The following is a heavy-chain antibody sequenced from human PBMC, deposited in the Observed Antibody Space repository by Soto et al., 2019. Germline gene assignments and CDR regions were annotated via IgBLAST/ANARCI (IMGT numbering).Heavy chain of an antibody. Sequence: EVQLVESGGGLVQPGGSLRLSCVVSGFTFSTYWMSWVRQAPGKGLEWVANIKEDGNEKYYVDSVKGRFTISRDNAKNSLYLQMNSLRAEDTAVYYCARGGGDYDYGDYVSHWGQGTLVTVSS. D-gene: IGHD4-17*01. V-gene: IGHV3-7*03. CDR3: ARGGGDYDYGDYVSH. J-gene: IGHJ4*02. CDR2: IKEDGNEK. CDR1: GFTFSTYW.